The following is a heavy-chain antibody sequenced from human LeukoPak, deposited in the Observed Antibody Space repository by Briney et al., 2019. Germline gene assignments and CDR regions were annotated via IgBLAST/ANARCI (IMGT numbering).Heavy chain of an antibody. Sequence: GGSLRLSCAASGFTVNSNYMSWVRQAPGKGLEWVSIIYSGGSTYYADSVKGRFTISRDNSKNTLYLQMNSLRAEDTAVYYCASYRYGSSFAFDIWGQGTMVTVSS. J-gene: IGHJ3*02. CDR2: IYSGGST. V-gene: IGHV3-66*01. D-gene: IGHD6-6*01. CDR1: GFTVNSNY. CDR3: ASYRYGSSFAFDI.